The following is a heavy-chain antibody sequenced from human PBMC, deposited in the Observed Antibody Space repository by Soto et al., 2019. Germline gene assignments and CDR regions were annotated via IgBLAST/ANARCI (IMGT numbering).Heavy chain of an antibody. V-gene: IGHV3-48*02. CDR2: ITSSSDTI. CDR3: ARVVVVIPPGYYYAMDV. CDR1: GFTFSRYW. D-gene: IGHD3-22*01. Sequence: GGSLRLSCAVSGFTFSRYWMNWVRQAPGRGLEWVAYITSSSDTIYYSDSVKGRFTISRDNGKNSLFLQMNSLRDEDTAVYYCARVVVVIPPGYYYAMDVWGQGTTVTVS. J-gene: IGHJ6*02.